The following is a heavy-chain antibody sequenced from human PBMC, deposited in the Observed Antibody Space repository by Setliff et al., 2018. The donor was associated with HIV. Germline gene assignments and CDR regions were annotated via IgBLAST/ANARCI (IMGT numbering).Heavy chain of an antibody. CDR1: GFTFDDYA. CDR3: AKDGGVYYYDSSGEDAFDI. V-gene: IGHV3-9*01. J-gene: IGHJ3*02. CDR2: ISWNSGSI. D-gene: IGHD3-22*01. Sequence: GGSLRLSCAASGFTFDDYAMHWVRQAPGKGLEWVSGISWNSGSIGYADSVKGRFTISRDNAKNSLYLQMNSLRAEDTALYYCAKDGGVYYYDSSGEDAFDIWGQGTMVTVSS.